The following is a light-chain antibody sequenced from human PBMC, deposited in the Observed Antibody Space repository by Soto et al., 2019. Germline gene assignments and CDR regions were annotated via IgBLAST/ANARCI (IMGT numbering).Light chain of an antibody. J-gene: IGLJ1*01. V-gene: IGLV2-11*01. Sequence: QSVLTQPRSVSGSPGQAVTISCTGTSSDVGGYSYVSWFQQHPGKAPKLMIYDVSKRPSGVPDRFSGSKSGNTASLTISGLHAEDEADYYCCSFAGSYTLYVFGTGT. CDR3: CSFAGSYTLYV. CDR1: SSDVGGYSY. CDR2: DVS.